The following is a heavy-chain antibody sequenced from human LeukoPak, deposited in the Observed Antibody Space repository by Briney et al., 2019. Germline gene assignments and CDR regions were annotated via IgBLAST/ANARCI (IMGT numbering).Heavy chain of an antibody. Sequence: GGSLRLSCAASGLTVSSNYMSWVRQAPGKGLEWVSIIYSGGSTFYADSVKGRFTISRDDSKNTLYLQMNSLRAEDTAVYYCARNRSFTVTNYWYFDLWGRGTLVTVSS. CDR2: IYSGGST. CDR3: ARNRSFTVTNYWYFDL. J-gene: IGHJ2*01. V-gene: IGHV3-66*01. D-gene: IGHD4-17*01. CDR1: GLTVSSNY.